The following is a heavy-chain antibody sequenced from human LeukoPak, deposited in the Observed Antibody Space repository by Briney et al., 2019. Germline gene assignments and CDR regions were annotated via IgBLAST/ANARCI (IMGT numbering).Heavy chain of an antibody. J-gene: IGHJ4*02. CDR3: AKDLSGYNGIPGY. D-gene: IGHD5-24*01. V-gene: IGHV3-23*01. Sequence: GGSLRPSCAASGFTFSNYAMNWVRQAPGRGLEWVSAVSGSGGSTYYADSVKGRFTISRDNSKNTLYLQMNSLRAEDTAVYYCAKDLSGYNGIPGYWGQGTLVTVSS. CDR1: GFTFSNYA. CDR2: VSGSGGST.